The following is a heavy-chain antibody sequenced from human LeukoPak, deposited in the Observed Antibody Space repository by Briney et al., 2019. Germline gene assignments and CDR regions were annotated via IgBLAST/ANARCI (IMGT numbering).Heavy chain of an antibody. CDR3: GAYGSGAYYPFT. J-gene: IGHJ1*01. V-gene: IGHV4-4*07. CDR2: IYASGDT. D-gene: IGHD3-10*01. CDR1: GASISSYS. Sequence: PSETLSLTCTVSGASISSYSWSWVRQPAGKGLEWIGRIYASGDTNYNPSLNSRVTMSVDTSRNQFSLKLTSVTAADTAVYFCGAYGSGAYYPFTWGQGTLVTVSS.